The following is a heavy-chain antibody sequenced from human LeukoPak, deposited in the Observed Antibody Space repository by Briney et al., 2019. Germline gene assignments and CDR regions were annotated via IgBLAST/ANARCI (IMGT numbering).Heavy chain of an antibody. CDR3: ARVFYYGSGSPYYFDY. CDR1: GFTFDDYG. J-gene: IGHJ4*02. V-gene: IGHV3-7*01. D-gene: IGHD3-10*01. Sequence: GGSLRLSCAASGFTFDDYGMSWVRQAPGKGLEWVANIKQDGSEKYYVDSVKGRFTISRDNAKNSLYLQMNSLRAEDTAVYYCARVFYYGSGSPYYFDYWGQGTLVTVSS. CDR2: IKQDGSEK.